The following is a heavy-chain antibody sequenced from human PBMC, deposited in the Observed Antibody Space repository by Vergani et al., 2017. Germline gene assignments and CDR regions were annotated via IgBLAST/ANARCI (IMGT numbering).Heavy chain of an antibody. D-gene: IGHD5-18*01. CDR1: GFTFSSYE. Sequence: EVQLVESGGGLVQPGGSLRLSCAASGFTFSSYEMNWVRQAPGKGLEWVSYISSSGSTIYYADSVKGRFTISRDNAKNSLYLQMNSLRAEDTAVYYCVSMGYSYGDDYWAQGTLVTVSS. CDR2: ISSSGSTI. J-gene: IGHJ4*02. CDR3: VSMGYSYGDDY. V-gene: IGHV3-48*03.